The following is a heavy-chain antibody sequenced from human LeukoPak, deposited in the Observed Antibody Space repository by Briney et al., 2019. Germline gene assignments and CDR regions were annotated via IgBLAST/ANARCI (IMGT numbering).Heavy chain of an antibody. J-gene: IGHJ4*02. Sequence: ASVKVSCKASGYTFTGYYMHWVRQAPGEGLEWMGWINPNSGGTNYAQKFQGRVTMTRDTSISTAYMELSRLRSDDTAVYYCARSHIVVVTATAGFDYWGQGTLVTVSS. CDR2: INPNSGGT. V-gene: IGHV1-2*02. CDR3: ARSHIVVVTATAGFDY. CDR1: GYTFTGYY. D-gene: IGHD2-21*02.